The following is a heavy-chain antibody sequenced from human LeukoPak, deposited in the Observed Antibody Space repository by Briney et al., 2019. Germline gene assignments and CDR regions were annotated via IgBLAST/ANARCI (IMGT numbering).Heavy chain of an antibody. Sequence: ASVKVSCKASGYTFTSYGISWVRQAPGQGLEWVGWISAYNGNTNYAQKLQGRVTMTTDTSTSTAYMELRSLRSDDTAVYYCARKVPRYYYYGMDVWGQGTTVTVSS. V-gene: IGHV1-18*01. CDR2: ISAYNGNT. J-gene: IGHJ6*02. CDR1: GYTFTSYG. D-gene: IGHD1-1*01. CDR3: ARKVPRYYYYGMDV.